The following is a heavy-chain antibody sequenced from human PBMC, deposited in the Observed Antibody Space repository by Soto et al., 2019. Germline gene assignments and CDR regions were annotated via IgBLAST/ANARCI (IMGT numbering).Heavy chain of an antibody. CDR2: LHTSGGT. J-gene: IGHJ4*02. CDR1: GAPITSHDYF. Sequence: QLQLQESGPGVVKPSETLALTCTVSGAPITSHDYFWAWIRQPPGRGLEFIASLHTSGGTYHASSLKSRATMSLGTSKTQFSLKLQSVTAADSATYFCAVIVVGATRHSDVDHWGQGTLVTVSS. D-gene: IGHD2-15*01. CDR3: AVIVVGATRHSDVDH. V-gene: IGHV4-39*01.